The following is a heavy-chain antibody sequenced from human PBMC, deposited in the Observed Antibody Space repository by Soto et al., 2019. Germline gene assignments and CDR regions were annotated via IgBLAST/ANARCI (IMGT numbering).Heavy chain of an antibody. Sequence: QVQLVQSGAEVKKPGSSVKVSCKASGGTFGSYAISWVRQAPGQGLEWMGGIIPIFGTANYAQKFQGRVTITADKSTSTAYMELSSLRSEDTAVYYCARVTVVPAASTNYYYYGMDVWGQGTTVTVSS. J-gene: IGHJ6*02. V-gene: IGHV1-69*06. CDR1: GGTFGSYA. D-gene: IGHD2-2*01. CDR2: IIPIFGTA. CDR3: ARVTVVPAASTNYYYYGMDV.